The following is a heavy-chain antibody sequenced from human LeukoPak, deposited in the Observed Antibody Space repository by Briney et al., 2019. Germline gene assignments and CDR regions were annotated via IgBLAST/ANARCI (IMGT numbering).Heavy chain of an antibody. J-gene: IGHJ4*02. D-gene: IGHD1-26*01. Sequence: PSETLSLTCAVYGGSFSGYYWSWIRQPPGKGLEWIGEINHSGSTNYNPSLKSRVTISVDTPKNQFSLKLSSVTAADTAVYYCARGSGGSYNYWGQGTLVTVSS. CDR3: ARGSGGSYNY. CDR2: INHSGST. V-gene: IGHV4-34*01. CDR1: GGSFSGYY.